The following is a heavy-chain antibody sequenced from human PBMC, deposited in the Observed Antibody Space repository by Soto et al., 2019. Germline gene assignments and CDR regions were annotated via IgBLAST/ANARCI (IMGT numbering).Heavy chain of an antibody. CDR2: ISSDGSDK. CDR3: ARDRQYGAGFIDV. Sequence: QVQLVESGGGVVQPGRSLRLCCAASGFTFSSYAMHWVRQAPGKGLEWVAVISSDGSDKYYADSVKGRFAISRDNSKNTLSVQLNRMRAEDTALYYCARDRQYGAGFIDVWGQGTTVTVSS. J-gene: IGHJ6*02. D-gene: IGHD3-10*01. V-gene: IGHV3-30*09. CDR1: GFTFSSYA.